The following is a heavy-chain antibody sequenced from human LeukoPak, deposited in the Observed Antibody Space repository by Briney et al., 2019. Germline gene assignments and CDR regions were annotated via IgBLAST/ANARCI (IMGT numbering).Heavy chain of an antibody. CDR2: IYYSGST. Sequence: SETLSLTCTVSGGSISSSSYYWGWIRQPPGKGLDWIGSIYYSGSTYYNPSLKSRVTISVDTSKNQFSLKLSSVTAADTAVYYCATELVYGSESLPYYYMDVWGKGTTVTVSS. CDR3: ATELVYGSESLPYYYMDV. D-gene: IGHD3-10*01. V-gene: IGHV4-39*02. J-gene: IGHJ6*03. CDR1: GGSISSSSYY.